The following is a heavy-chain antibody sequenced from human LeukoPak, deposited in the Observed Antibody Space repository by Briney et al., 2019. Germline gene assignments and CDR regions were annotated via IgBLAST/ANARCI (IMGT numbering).Heavy chain of an antibody. V-gene: IGHV3-30*03. CDR1: GFTFSSYG. CDR3: ARPVVVVAATSYWYFDL. J-gene: IGHJ2*01. D-gene: IGHD2-15*01. Sequence: SGGSLRLSCAASGFTFSSYGMHWVRQAPGKGLEWVAVISYDGSNKYYADSVKGRFTISRDNSKNTLYLQMNSLRAEDTAVYYCARPVVVVAATSYWYFDLWGRGTLVTVSS. CDR2: ISYDGSNK.